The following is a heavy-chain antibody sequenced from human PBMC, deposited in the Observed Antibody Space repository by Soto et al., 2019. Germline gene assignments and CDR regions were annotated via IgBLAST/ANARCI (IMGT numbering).Heavy chain of an antibody. Sequence: GGSLRLSCAASGFTFSSYAMHWVRQAPGKGLEWVAVISYDGSNKYYADSVKGRFTISRDNSKNTLYLQMNSLRAEDTVVYYCARSIAVAGISNYYYYGMDVWGQGTTVTVSS. CDR2: ISYDGSNK. V-gene: IGHV3-30-3*01. J-gene: IGHJ6*02. D-gene: IGHD6-19*01. CDR3: ARSIAVAGISNYYYYGMDV. CDR1: GFTFSSYA.